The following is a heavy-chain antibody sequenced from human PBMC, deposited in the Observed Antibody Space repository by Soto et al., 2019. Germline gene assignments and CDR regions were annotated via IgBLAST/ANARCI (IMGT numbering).Heavy chain of an antibody. CDR2: IYYSGST. Sequence: LSLTCTVSGGSISSGDYYWSWIRQPPGKGLEWIGYIYYSGSTYYNPSLKSRVTISVDTSKNQFSLKLSSVTAADTAVYYCASLPRYCSSTSCYAGSWFDPWGQGTLVTVSS. D-gene: IGHD2-2*01. J-gene: IGHJ5*02. CDR1: GGSISSGDYY. CDR3: ASLPRYCSSTSCYAGSWFDP. V-gene: IGHV4-30-4*01.